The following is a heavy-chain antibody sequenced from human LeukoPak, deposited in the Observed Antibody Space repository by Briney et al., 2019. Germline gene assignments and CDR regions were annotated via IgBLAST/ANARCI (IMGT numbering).Heavy chain of an antibody. CDR3: AKAAITMIVVGGYYFDY. Sequence: GGSLRLSCAASGFTFSSYAMSWVRQAPGKGLEWVSAISGSGGSTYYADSVKGRFTISRDNSKNTLYLQMNSLGAEDTAVYYCAKAAITMIVVGGYYFDYWGRGTLVTVSS. CDR1: GFTFSSYA. V-gene: IGHV3-23*01. CDR2: ISGSGGST. D-gene: IGHD3-22*01. J-gene: IGHJ4*02.